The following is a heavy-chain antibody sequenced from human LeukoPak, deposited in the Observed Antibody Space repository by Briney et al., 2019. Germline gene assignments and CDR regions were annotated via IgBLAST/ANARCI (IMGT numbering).Heavy chain of an antibody. V-gene: IGHV3-23*01. Sequence: PGGSLRLSCAVSGFTFSSYAMSWVRQAPGKGLEWVSSISGSGGRTYYADSVKGRFTISRDNSKNTVSLQMESLRAEDTALYYCAKDYAVGSIDYWGQGTLVTVSS. CDR1: GFTFSSYA. D-gene: IGHD3-16*01. CDR3: AKDYAVGSIDY. CDR2: ISGSGGRT. J-gene: IGHJ4*02.